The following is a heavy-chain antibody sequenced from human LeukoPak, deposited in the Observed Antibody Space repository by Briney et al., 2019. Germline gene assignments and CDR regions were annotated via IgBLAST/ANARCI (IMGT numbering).Heavy chain of an antibody. V-gene: IGHV4-34*01. CDR3: ASSTGYSSGWYFDY. CDR1: GGSFSGYY. J-gene: IGHJ4*02. D-gene: IGHD6-19*01. CDR2: INHSGST. Sequence: SETLSLTCAVYGGSFSGYYWSWIRQPPGKGLEWIGEINHSGSTNYNPSLKSRVTISVDTSKNQFSLKLSSVTAADTAVYYCASSTGYSSGWYFDYWGQGTLATVSS.